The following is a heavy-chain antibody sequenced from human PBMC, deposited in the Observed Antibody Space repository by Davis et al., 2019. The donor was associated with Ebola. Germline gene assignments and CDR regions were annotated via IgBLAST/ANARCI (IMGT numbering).Heavy chain of an antibody. CDR2: IYHSGST. V-gene: IGHV4-4*02. Sequence: SETLSLTCAVSGGSISSSNWWSWVRQPPGKGLEWIGEIYHSGSTNYNPSLKSRVTISVDKSKNQFSLKLSSVTAADTAVYYCARVSYYYDSSGYSRGAFDIWGQGTMVTVSS. D-gene: IGHD3-22*01. J-gene: IGHJ3*02. CDR3: ARVSYYYDSSGYSRGAFDI. CDR1: GGSISSSNW.